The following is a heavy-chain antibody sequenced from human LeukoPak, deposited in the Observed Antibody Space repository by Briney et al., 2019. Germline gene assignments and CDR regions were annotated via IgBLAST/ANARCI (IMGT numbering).Heavy chain of an antibody. D-gene: IGHD3-10*01. CDR1: GGSFSGYY. V-gene: IGHV4-34*01. CDR2: INHSGST. J-gene: IGHJ4*02. Sequence: PSETLPLTCAVYGGSFSGYYWSWLRQPPGKGLEWIGEINHSGSTNYNPSLKSRVTISVDTSKNQFSLKLSSVTAADTAVYYCARGPQDYYGSGSYDYWGQGTMVTVSS. CDR3: ARGPQDYYGSGSYDY.